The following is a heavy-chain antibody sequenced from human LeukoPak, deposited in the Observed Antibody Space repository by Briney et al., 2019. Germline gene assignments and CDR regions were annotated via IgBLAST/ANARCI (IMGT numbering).Heavy chain of an antibody. D-gene: IGHD5-18*01. CDR1: GFTFSNAW. V-gene: IGHV3-15*01. CDR2: IKSKTDGGTT. Sequence: GGSLRLSCAASGFTFSNAWMSWVRQAPGKGLEWVGRIKSKTDGGTTDYAAPVKGRFTISRDNAKNSLYLQMNSLRAEDTAVYYCARDRFDDVRYSKYYFDYWGQGTLVTVSS. CDR3: ARDRFDDVRYSKYYFDY. J-gene: IGHJ4*02.